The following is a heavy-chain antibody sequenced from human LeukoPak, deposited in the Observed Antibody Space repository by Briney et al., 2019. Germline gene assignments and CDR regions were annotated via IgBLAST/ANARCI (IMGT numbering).Heavy chain of an antibody. CDR3: ASTSVTTSEFDY. J-gene: IGHJ4*02. CDR1: GGSISSGDYY. Sequence: PWETLSLTCTVSGGSISSGDYYWSWIRQPPGKGLGWIGYIYYSGSIYYNPSLKSRVTISVDTSKNQFSLKLTSVTAADTAVYYCASTSVTTSEFDYWGQGTLVTVSS. D-gene: IGHD4-17*01. CDR2: IYYSGSI. V-gene: IGHV4-30-4*08.